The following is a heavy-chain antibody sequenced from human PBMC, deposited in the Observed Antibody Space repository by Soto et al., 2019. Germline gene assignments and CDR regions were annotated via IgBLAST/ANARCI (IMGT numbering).Heavy chain of an antibody. CDR2: IYYNGFT. J-gene: IGHJ3*02. CDR3: VRQYSSDYNGGLCFHALDI. D-gene: IGHD3-10*01. V-gene: IGHV4-61*01. CDR1: GASVSSGSYY. Sequence: QVQLQESGPGLVKASETLSLTCTVSGASVSSGSYYWGWVRQPPGKGLHWIGFIYYNGFTNYGPSIKSRVTMSIDTSKNQFSLTLSSVTAADTAVYFCVRQYSSDYNGGLCFHALDIWGRGTRVTVSS.